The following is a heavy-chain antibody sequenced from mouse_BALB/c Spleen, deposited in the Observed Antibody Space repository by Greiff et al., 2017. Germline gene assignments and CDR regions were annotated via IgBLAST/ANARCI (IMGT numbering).Heavy chain of an antibody. J-gene: IGHJ4*01. V-gene: IGHV1S127*01. CDR2: IDPSDSYT. Sequence: VQLQQPGAELVKPGASVKMSCKASGYTFTSYWMHWVKQRPGQGLEWIGTIDPSDSYTSYNQKFKGKATLTVDTSSSTAYMQLSILTSEDSAVYYCTRPLSLYAMDYWGQGTSVTVSS. D-gene: IGHD6-5*01. CDR3: TRPLSLYAMDY. CDR1: GYTFTSYW.